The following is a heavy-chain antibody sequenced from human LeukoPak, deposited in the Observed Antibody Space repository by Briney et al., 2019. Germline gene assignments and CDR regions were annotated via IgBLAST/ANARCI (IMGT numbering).Heavy chain of an antibody. CDR2: IRYDGSNK. V-gene: IGHV3-30*02. Sequence: PGGSLRLSCAASGFTFSSYGMHWVRQAPGKGLEWVAFIRYDGSNKYYADSVKGRFTISRDNSKNTLYLQMNSLRAEDTAVYYCLAIRKSSGYYSRSDGGAFDIWGQGTMVTVSS. CDR1: GFTFSSYG. CDR3: LAIRKSSGYYSRSDGGAFDI. D-gene: IGHD3-22*01. J-gene: IGHJ3*02.